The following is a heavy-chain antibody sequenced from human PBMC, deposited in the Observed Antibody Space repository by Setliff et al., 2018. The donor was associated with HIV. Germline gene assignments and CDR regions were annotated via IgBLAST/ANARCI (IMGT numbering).Heavy chain of an antibody. CDR2: IYHSGTT. D-gene: IGHD3-22*01. CDR1: GYSISSGHY. Sequence: SETLSLTCAVSGYSISSGHYWGWIRQPPGKGLEWIGSIYHSGTTYDNPSLKSRVTISVDTSKNQFSLKLSSVTAADTAVYYCARHAVPHYYDSSGPSRGPGTLVTVSS. J-gene: IGHJ4*02. CDR3: ARHAVPHYYDSSGPS. V-gene: IGHV4-38-2*01.